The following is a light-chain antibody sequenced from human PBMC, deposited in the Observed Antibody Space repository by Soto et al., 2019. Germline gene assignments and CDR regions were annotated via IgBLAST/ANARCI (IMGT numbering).Light chain of an antibody. CDR2: DNS. CDR3: QSYDSSLSGSV. V-gene: IGLV1-40*01. CDR1: SSNIGAGYD. J-gene: IGLJ2*01. Sequence: QAVVTQPPSVSGALGQRVTISCTGSSSNIGAGYDVHWYQQLPGTAPKLLIYDNSNRPSGVPDRFSGSKSGTSASLAITGLQAEDEADYYCQSYDSSLSGSVFGGGTKLTVL.